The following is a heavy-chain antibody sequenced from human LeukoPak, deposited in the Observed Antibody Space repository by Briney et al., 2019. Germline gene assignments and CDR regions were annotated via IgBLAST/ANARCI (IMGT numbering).Heavy chain of an antibody. CDR2: ITGSGGTT. J-gene: IGHJ4*02. CDR1: GFTFNNYA. V-gene: IGHV3-23*01. CDR3: AKTVSLFDY. Sequence: GGSLRLSCAASGFTFNNYAMSWVRQAPGKGLEWVSAITGSGGTTYYADSVMGRFTISRDNSKNTLYLQMNNLRAEVTAVYYCAKTVSLFDYWGQGTLVTVSS.